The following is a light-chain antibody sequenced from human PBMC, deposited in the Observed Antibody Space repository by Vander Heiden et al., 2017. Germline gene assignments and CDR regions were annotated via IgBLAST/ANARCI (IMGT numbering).Light chain of an antibody. V-gene: IGKV1-39*01. Sequence: DIQMTQSPSSLSASVGDRVTITCRASQPINSYLNWYPDEPGKAPNLLIYATSNLQSGVPSRFSGSGSGPDFTLTIRSVQPEDFSTYFYQQSYSVPWTFGQGSKVEVK. CDR2: ATS. CDR1: QPINSY. CDR3: QQSYSVPWT. J-gene: IGKJ1*01.